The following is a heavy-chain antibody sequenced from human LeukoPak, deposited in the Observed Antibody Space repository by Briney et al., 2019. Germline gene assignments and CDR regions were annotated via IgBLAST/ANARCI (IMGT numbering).Heavy chain of an antibody. Sequence: GGSLRLSCAASGFTFSSYSMNWVRQAPGKGLGWVSSISSSSSYIYYADSVKGRFTISRDNAKNSLYLQMNSLRAEDTAVYYCARFRHIDGMDVWGQGTTVTVSS. J-gene: IGHJ6*02. V-gene: IGHV3-21*01. CDR3: ARFRHIDGMDV. D-gene: IGHD2-21*01. CDR2: ISSSSSYI. CDR1: GFTFSSYS.